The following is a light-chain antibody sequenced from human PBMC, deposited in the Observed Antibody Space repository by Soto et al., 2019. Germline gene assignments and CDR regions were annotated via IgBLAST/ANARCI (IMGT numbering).Light chain of an antibody. J-gene: IGKJ4*01. CDR2: KAS. CDR1: QSVSTW. CDR3: QQLSRYPLT. V-gene: IGKV1-5*03. Sequence: DIQMTQSPSTLSASVGDRVTITCRASQSVSTWLAWYQQKPGKAPKLLIYKASNLESGVPSRFSGSGSETEFSLTIRALQPEDFATYYCQQLSRYPLTFGGGTKVDIK.